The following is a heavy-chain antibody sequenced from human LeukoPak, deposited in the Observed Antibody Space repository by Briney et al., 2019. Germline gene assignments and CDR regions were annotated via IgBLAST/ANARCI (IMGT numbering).Heavy chain of an antibody. Sequence: ASVKVSCKASGYTFTGYYIHWVRQAPGQGLEWMGWINPKSGGTKYAQKFQGRVTMAGDTSTSTAYMELNSLISDDTAVYYCAREASIVVRCSDYWGQGTLVTVSS. D-gene: IGHD6-6*01. V-gene: IGHV1-2*02. J-gene: IGHJ4*02. CDR3: AREASIVVRCSDY. CDR1: GYTFTGYY. CDR2: INPKSGGT.